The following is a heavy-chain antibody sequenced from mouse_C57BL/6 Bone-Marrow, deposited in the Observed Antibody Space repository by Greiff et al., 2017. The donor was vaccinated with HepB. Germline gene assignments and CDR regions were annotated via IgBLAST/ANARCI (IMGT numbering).Heavy chain of an antibody. CDR1: GYTFTDYY. D-gene: IGHD1-1*01. CDR3: VKRYYYGSSYRDYAMDY. J-gene: IGHJ4*01. V-gene: IGHV1-26*01. CDR2: INPNNGGT. Sequence: VQLQQSGPELVKPGASVKISCKASGYTFTDYYMNWVKQSHGKSLEWIGDINPNNGGTSYNQKFKGKATLTVDKSSSTAYMELRSLTSEDSAVYYCVKRYYYGSSYRDYAMDYWGQGTSVTVSS.